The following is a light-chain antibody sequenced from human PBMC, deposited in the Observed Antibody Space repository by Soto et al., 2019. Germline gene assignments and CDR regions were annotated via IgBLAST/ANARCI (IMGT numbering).Light chain of an antibody. CDR3: QQYNSYPYT. CDR1: QGISTY. Sequence: DIQMTQSPSSLSASVGDRVTITCRASQGISTYLAWFQQKPGKAPESLIYAASSLQSGVPSKFSGSGSGTDFTLTISSLQPEDFATYYCQQYNSYPYTFGQGTKLEIK. J-gene: IGKJ2*01. V-gene: IGKV1-16*02. CDR2: AAS.